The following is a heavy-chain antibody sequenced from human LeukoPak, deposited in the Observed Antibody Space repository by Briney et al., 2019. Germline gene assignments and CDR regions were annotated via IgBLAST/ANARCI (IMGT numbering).Heavy chain of an antibody. J-gene: IGHJ5*02. CDR2: IYYSGSS. V-gene: IGHV4-39*07. CDR3: ARESSGYYLNPFDP. Sequence: SETLSLTCTVSGGSISSSSYYWGWIRQPPGKGLEWIGSIYYSGSSYYNPSLKSRVTISVDTSKNQFSLKLSSVTAADTAVYYCARESSGYYLNPFDPWGREPWSPSPQ. CDR1: GGSISSSSYY. D-gene: IGHD3-22*01.